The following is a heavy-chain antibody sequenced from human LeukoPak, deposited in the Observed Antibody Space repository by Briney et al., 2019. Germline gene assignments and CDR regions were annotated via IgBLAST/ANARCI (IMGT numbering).Heavy chain of an antibody. Sequence: ASVKVSSKASGYTFTNYDINWVRQATGQGLEWMGWMNPDSGNTGYAQKFQGRVTITKNTSISTAYMELSSLRSEDTALYYCARGPYCRSTSCHYSLDYWGQGTTVTVSS. CDR2: MNPDSGNT. V-gene: IGHV1-8*03. D-gene: IGHD2-2*01. CDR3: ARGPYCRSTSCHYSLDY. J-gene: IGHJ4*02. CDR1: GYTFTNYD.